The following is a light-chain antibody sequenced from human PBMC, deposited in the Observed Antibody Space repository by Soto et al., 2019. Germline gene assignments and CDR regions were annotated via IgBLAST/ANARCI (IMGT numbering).Light chain of an antibody. CDR2: ENN. J-gene: IGLJ2*01. V-gene: IGLV1-51*02. CDR3: GTWDSSLSGVV. CDR1: SSNIGNNY. Sequence: QSVLTQPPSVSAAPGQKVTISCSGSSSNIGNNYVSSYQQLPGTAPKLLIYENNKRPSVIPDRFSGSKSGTSATLGITGLQTGDEADYYCGTWDSSLSGVVFGGGTKLTVL.